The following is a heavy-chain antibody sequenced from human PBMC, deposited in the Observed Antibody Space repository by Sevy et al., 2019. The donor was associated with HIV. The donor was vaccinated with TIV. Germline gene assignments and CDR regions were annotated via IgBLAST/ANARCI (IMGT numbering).Heavy chain of an antibody. J-gene: IGHJ4*02. CDR1: GGSISSNSYY. D-gene: IGHD2-15*01. CDR2: IYYTGST. Sequence: SETLSLTCTVSGGSISSNSYYWGWIRQPPGKGLEWIGSIYYTGSTYYNPSVKSRVTISVDTSKNQFSLKLSSVTAADTAVYYCVRHDGGTPEYLDYWGQGTLVTVSS. CDR3: VRHDGGTPEYLDY. V-gene: IGHV4-39*01.